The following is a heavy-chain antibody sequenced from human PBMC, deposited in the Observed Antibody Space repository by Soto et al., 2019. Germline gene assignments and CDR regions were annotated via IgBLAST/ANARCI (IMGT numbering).Heavy chain of an antibody. D-gene: IGHD3-10*01. CDR1: GYTFSNYG. CDR2: ISAHNGKS. CDR3: ARDWYFYGSGSPNHMDV. J-gene: IGHJ6*03. V-gene: IGHV1-18*01. Sequence: QVQLVQSGDEMRKPGASVKVSCQASGYTFSNYGITWVRQAPGQGLEWMGWISAHNGKSKYAQSLQGRLTLTTDTSTSTAYMELRSLRSDDTAVYYCARDWYFYGSGSPNHMDVWGKGTPVSVSS.